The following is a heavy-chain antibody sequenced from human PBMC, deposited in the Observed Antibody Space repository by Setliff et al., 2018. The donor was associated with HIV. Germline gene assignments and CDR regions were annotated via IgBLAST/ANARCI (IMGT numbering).Heavy chain of an antibody. J-gene: IGHJ5*02. CDR3: ASFITMVRANWFDP. CDR1: GGSISSYFSSYF. CDR2: ISTNGST. Sequence: PSETLSLTCSVSGGSISSYFSSYFWTWIRQPAGKGLEWIGRISTNGSTYYNPSLKSRVTISVDTSKNQFSLKLSSATAADTAVYYCASFITMVRANWFDPWGQGTLVTVSS. V-gene: IGHV4-61*02. D-gene: IGHD3-10*01.